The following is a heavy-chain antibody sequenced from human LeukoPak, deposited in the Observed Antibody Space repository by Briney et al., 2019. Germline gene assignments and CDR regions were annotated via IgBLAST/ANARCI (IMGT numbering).Heavy chain of an antibody. D-gene: IGHD5-18*01. CDR2: INHSGST. CDR3: VSVDTAAFDI. J-gene: IGHJ3*02. Sequence: SETLSLTCAVYGGSFSGYYWSWIRQPPGKGLEWIGEINHSGSTNYNPSLKSRVTISVDTSKNQFSLKLSSVTAADTAVYYCVSVDTAAFDIWGQGTMVTVSS. CDR1: GGSFSGYY. V-gene: IGHV4-34*01.